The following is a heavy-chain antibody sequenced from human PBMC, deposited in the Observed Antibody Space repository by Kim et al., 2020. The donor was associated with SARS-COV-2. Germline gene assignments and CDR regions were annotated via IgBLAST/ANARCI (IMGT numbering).Heavy chain of an antibody. V-gene: IGHV5-51*01. J-gene: IGHJ4*02. D-gene: IGHD6-19*01. CDR2: IYPGDSET. Sequence: GESLKISCKGSGYSFTNNWIGWVRQMPGKGLEYIGIIYPGDSETRYSPSFKGQVTISADKSITTAYLQWNSLKASDTAMYYCARRDSGWSLFDYWGQGTLAPVSS. CDR1: GYSFTNNW. CDR3: ARRDSGWSLFDY.